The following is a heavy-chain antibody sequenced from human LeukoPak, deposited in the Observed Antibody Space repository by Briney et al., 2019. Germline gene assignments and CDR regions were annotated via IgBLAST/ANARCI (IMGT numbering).Heavy chain of an antibody. V-gene: IGHV4-34*01. CDR1: GGSFSSYY. D-gene: IGHD6-13*01. Sequence: PSETLSLTCAVYGGSFSSYYWSWIRQPPGKGLEWIGEINHSGSTNYNPSLKSRVTISVDTSKNQFSLKLSSVTAADTAVYYCARVSSRWFDPWGQGTLVTVPS. CDR2: INHSGST. J-gene: IGHJ5*02. CDR3: ARVSSRWFDP.